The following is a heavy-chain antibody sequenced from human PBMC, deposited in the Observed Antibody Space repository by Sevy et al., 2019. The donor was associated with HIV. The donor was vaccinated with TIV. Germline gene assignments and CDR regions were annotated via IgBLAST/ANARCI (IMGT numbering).Heavy chain of an antibody. J-gene: IGHJ4*02. CDR1: GFTFGDYA. CDR3: TRGYYYDSSGYSDY. D-gene: IGHD3-22*01. CDR2: IRSKDYGGAT. Sequence: GGSLRLSCTGSGFTFGDYAMSWFRQAPGMGLQWVGFIRSKDYGGATEYAASVKGRFTISRDDSKSIAGLQMNSLKTEDTAVYYCTRGYYYDSSGYSDYWGQGTLVTVSS. V-gene: IGHV3-49*03.